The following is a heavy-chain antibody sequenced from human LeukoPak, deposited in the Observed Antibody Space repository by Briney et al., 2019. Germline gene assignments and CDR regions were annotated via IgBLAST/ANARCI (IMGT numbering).Heavy chain of an antibody. CDR2: MNPNSGNT. J-gene: IGHJ4*02. CDR3: TRGSSGRRDN. V-gene: IGHV1-8*02. CDR1: GYTFTSCD. D-gene: IGHD6-19*01. Sequence: VASVKVSCKASGYTFTSCDINWERQATGQGLEWMGWMNPNSGNTGYGQRFQGRITMTRDISIGTAYMELSNLTSEDTAIYYCTRGSSGRRDNWGQGTLVTVSA.